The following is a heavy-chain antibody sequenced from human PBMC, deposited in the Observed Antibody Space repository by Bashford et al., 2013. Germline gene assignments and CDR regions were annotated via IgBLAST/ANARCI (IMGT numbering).Heavy chain of an antibody. J-gene: IGHJ4*02. CDR1: GYRFSSYL. CDR3: ARRGWFSQNFDY. CDR2: ITPSDSYT. D-gene: IGHD3-10*01. V-gene: IGHV5-10-1*01. Sequence: GESLKISCKGSGYRFSSYLIIWVRQMPGKGLEWMGKITPSDSYTIYSPSFQGHVTISADESVSTAYLQWSSLKASDSAMYYCARRGWFSQNFDYWGQGTLVTVSS.